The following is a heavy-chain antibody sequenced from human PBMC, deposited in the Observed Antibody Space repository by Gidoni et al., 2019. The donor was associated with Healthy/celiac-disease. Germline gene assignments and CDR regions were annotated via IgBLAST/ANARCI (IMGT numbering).Heavy chain of an antibody. J-gene: IGHJ3*02. CDR2: IYYSGST. V-gene: IGHV4-39*01. CDR3: ARHLDGGYSSSWSWAFDI. CDR1: GGSISSSSYY. Sequence: QLQLQESGPGLVKPSETLSLTCTVSGGSISSSSYYWGWIRQPPGKGLEWIGSIYYSGSTYYNPSLKSRVTISVDTSKNQFSLKLSSVTAADTAVYYCARHLDGGYSSSWSWAFDIWGQGTMVTVSS. D-gene: IGHD6-13*01.